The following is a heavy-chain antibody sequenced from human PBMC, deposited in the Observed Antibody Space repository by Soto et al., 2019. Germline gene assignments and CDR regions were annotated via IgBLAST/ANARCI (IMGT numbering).Heavy chain of an antibody. CDR2: IRTISSAI. V-gene: IGHV3-48*02. CDR3: ARGRGYSYGPNDY. D-gene: IGHD5-18*01. CDR1: GFTFSDYP. J-gene: IGHJ4*02. Sequence: VGSLRLSCAASGFTFSDYPMNWVRQAPGKGLEWVSSIRTISSAIYFADSVRGRFTISRDNARNSLYLQMTSLRDEDTAVYYCARGRGYSYGPNDYWGQGTLVTVSS.